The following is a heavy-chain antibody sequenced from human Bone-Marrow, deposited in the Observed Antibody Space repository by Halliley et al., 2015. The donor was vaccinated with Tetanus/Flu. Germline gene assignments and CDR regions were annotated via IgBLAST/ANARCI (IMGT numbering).Heavy chain of an antibody. CDR2: INYTGST. CDR1: GRTISTYF. V-gene: IGHV4-59*08. J-gene: IGHJ4*02. D-gene: IGHD4-17*01. Sequence: TLSLTCTVSGRTISTYFWTWIRQPPGKGLEWLGDINYTGSTNYNPSLKSRVSISVDTSKNHFSLELSSLTATDTAVYFCARQMDGDYFDFWSPGTLVSVSS. CDR3: ARQMDGDYFDF.